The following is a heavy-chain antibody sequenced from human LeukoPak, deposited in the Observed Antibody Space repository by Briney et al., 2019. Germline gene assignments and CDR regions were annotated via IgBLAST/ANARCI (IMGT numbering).Heavy chain of an antibody. V-gene: IGHV3-30-3*01. CDR2: ISYDGSNK. CDR3: AKDGRKQWLVLISAYYFDY. CDR1: GFTFSSYA. J-gene: IGHJ4*02. Sequence: GGSLRLSCAASGFTFSSYAMHWVRQAPGKGLEWVAVISYDGSNKYYADSVKGRFTISRDNSKNTLYLQMNSLRAEDTAVYYCAKDGRKQWLVLISAYYFDYWGQGTLVTVSS. D-gene: IGHD6-19*01.